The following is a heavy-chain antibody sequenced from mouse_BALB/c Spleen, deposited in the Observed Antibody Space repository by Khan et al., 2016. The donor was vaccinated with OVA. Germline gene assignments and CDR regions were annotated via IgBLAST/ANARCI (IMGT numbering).Heavy chain of an antibody. J-gene: IGHJ3*01. V-gene: IGHV14-1*02. CDR1: GFNIKDYY. CDR3: ARDGYAPWFAY. Sequence: EVQLQQSGAELVRPGALVKLSCKASGFNIKDYYMHWVKQRPEQGLVWIGRIDPENGDTIYDPKFQGKASITSDTSSNPAYLQLSSLTSEDTADYYGARDGYAPWFAYWGQGTLVTVSA. D-gene: IGHD2-2*01. CDR2: IDPENGDT.